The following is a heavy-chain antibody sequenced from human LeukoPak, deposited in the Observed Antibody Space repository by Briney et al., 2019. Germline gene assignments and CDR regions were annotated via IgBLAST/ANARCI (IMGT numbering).Heavy chain of an antibody. V-gene: IGHV3-21*01. D-gene: IGHD1/OR15-1a*01. CDR2: ISSSSSYI. CDR1: GFTVSSDY. CDR3: AKDSPSRTATTEVPVDY. J-gene: IGHJ4*02. Sequence: KAGGSLRLSCAASGFTVSSDYMSWVRQAPGKGLEWVASISSSSSYIYFANSVRGRFTISRDNAKNSLYLQMNSLRAEDTAVYYCAKDSPSRTATTEVPVDYWGQGTLVTVSS.